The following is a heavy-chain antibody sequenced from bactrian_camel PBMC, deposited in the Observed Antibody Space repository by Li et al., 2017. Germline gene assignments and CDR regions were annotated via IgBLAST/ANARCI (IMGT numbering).Heavy chain of an antibody. CDR3: AAGVRPCSIWGRPKDS. Sequence: HVQLVESGGGSVQAGGSLRLSCAASGFLPSYYCMGWFRQAPGKEREGVAIIDGSGFTVYADSVKGRFTISKDNAKNALYLQMNNLKPEDTAMYYCAAGVRPCSIWGRPKDSGGQGTQVTVS. CDR1: GFLPSYYC. J-gene: IGHJ4*01. D-gene: IGHD3*01. CDR2: IIDGSGFT. V-gene: IGHV3S1*01.